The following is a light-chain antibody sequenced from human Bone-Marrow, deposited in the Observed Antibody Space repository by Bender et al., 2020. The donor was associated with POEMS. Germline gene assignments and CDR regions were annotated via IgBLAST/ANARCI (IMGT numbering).Light chain of an antibody. V-gene: IGLV1-40*01. CDR1: RSNIGATYD. CDR2: DVS. J-gene: IGLJ3*02. CDR3: SSYTSSSTWV. Sequence: QSVLTQPPSVSGAPGQRVTISCSGTRSNIGATYDVHWYQQLPGEAPKLLLYDVSHRPSGVSNRFSGSKSGSAASLTISGLQAEDEAYYYCSSYTSSSTWVFGGGTKLTVL.